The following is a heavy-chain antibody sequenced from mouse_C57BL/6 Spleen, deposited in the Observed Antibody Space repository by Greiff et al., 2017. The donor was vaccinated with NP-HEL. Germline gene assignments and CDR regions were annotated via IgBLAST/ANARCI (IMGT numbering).Heavy chain of an antibody. V-gene: IGHV1-55*01. Sequence: QVQLQQPGAELVKPGASVKMSCKASGYTFTSYWITWVKQRPGQGLEWIGDIYPGSGSTNYNEKFKSKATLTVDTSSSTAYMQLSSLTSEDSAVYYCARRDSNYLWAMDYWGQGTSVTVSS. D-gene: IGHD2-5*01. J-gene: IGHJ4*01. CDR2: IYPGSGST. CDR3: ARRDSNYLWAMDY. CDR1: GYTFTSYW.